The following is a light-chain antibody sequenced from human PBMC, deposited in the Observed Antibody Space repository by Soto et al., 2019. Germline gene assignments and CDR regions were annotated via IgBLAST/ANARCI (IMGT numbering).Light chain of an antibody. V-gene: IGKV3-11*01. CDR2: DAS. CDR1: QSVSSY. Sequence: EIVLTQSPATLSLSPGERATLSCRASQSVSSYLAWYQQKPGQAPRLLIYDASNRATGIPARFSGSGSGTDFTLTISSLEPEDFAVYYCQQRSNWPPWPFGQETKVEI. J-gene: IGKJ1*01. CDR3: QQRSNWPPWP.